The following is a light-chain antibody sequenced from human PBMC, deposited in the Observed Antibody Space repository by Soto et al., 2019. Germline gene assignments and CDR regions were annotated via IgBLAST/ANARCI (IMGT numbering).Light chain of an antibody. CDR3: VMYMGTGISV. CDR2: STN. V-gene: IGLV8-61*01. CDR1: SGSVSTSYY. Sequence: QAVVTQEPSFSVSPGRTVTLTCGLSSGSVSTSYYPSWYQLTPGQAPRTLIYSTNTRSSWVPNRFSGSILENKAALTITGAQADDEYDYYCVMYMGTGISVFGGGTKLTVL. J-gene: IGLJ3*02.